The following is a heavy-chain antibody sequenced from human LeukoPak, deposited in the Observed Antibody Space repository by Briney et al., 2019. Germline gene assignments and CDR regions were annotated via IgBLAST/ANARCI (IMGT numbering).Heavy chain of an antibody. J-gene: IGHJ3*02. Sequence: PSETLSLTCTVSGGSISSYYWSWIRQPPGKGLEWIGYIYYSGSTNYNPSLKSRVTISVDTSKNQFSLKLSSVTAADTAVYYCARGDLAYCGGDCPDDAFDNWGQGTMVTVSS. V-gene: IGHV4-59*12. CDR3: ARGDLAYCGGDCPDDAFDN. D-gene: IGHD2-21*02. CDR2: IYYSGST. CDR1: GGSISSYY.